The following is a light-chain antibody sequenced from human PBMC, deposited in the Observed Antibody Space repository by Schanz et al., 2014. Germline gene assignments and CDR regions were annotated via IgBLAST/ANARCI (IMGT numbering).Light chain of an antibody. CDR2: GAS. V-gene: IGKV3D-20*01. CDR3: QKYDGAPWT. J-gene: IGKJ1*01. Sequence: EIVLTQSPGSLSLSPGERATLSCGASQNVKSTYLAWYQQKPGLAPRLLIYGASTRATGIPARFSGSGSGTEFTLTISSLQSEDVATYYCQKYDGAPWTFGQGTKV. CDR1: QNVKSTY.